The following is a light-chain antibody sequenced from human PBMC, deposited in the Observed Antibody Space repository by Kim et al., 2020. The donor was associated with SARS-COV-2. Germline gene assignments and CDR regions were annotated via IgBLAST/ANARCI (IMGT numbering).Light chain of an antibody. V-gene: IGKV1-5*03. CDR2: KAS. CDR1: RIDKL. Sequence: GFVGGRVTLPFPAQPRIDKLVGLYQQKPQEAPKLLIYKASTLESGVPSRFSGSRSGTEFTLTISSLQPDDFATYYCQHCYTSSPYTFGQGTKLEI. CDR3: QHCYTSSPYT. J-gene: IGKJ2*01.